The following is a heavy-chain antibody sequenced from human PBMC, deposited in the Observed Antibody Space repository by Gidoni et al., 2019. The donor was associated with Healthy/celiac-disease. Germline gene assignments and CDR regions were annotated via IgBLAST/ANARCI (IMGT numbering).Heavy chain of an antibody. Sequence: QVQLQQWGAGLLKPSETLSLTCAVYGGSFSGYYWSWIRQPPGKGLEWIWEINHSGSTNYNPSLKSRVTISVDTAKNQFYLKLSSVTAADTAVYYCARLRGISESYYYGSGSYWFYYFDYWGQGTLVTVSS. CDR3: ARLRGISESYYYGSGSYWFYYFDY. CDR1: GGSFSGYY. CDR2: INHSGST. D-gene: IGHD3-10*01. V-gene: IGHV4-34*01. J-gene: IGHJ4*02.